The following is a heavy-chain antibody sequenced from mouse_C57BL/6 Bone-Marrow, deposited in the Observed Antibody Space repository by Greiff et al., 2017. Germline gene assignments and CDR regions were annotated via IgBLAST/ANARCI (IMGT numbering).Heavy chain of an antibody. D-gene: IGHD2-1*01. J-gene: IGHJ3*01. CDR2: INPYNGGT. CDR1: GYTFTDYY. V-gene: IGHV1-19*01. CDR3: AREDGNYPFAY. Sequence: VQLQQSGPVLVKPGASVKMSCKASGYTFTDYYMNWVKQSHGKSLEWIGVINPYNGGTSYNQKFKGKAILTVDKSSSTAYMELNSLTSEDSAVYYCAREDGNYPFAYWGQGTLVTVSA.